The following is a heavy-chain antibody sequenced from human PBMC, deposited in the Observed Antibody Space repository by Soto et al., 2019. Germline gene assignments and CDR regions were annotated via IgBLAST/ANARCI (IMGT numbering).Heavy chain of an antibody. CDR1: GFTFNSYG. Sequence: QVQLVESGGGVVQPGRSLRLSCAASGFTFNSYGMHWVRQGPGNGLEWVAFISYDSTKTYYADSVKGLFTISIDNSHSGLYVEMNSLTGEDTAVYYCARTRSAWSDFHYYSLDVWGQGTTVTVSS. D-gene: IGHD1-26*01. V-gene: IGHV3-30*03. CDR2: ISYDSTKT. CDR3: ARTRSAWSDFHYYSLDV. J-gene: IGHJ6*02.